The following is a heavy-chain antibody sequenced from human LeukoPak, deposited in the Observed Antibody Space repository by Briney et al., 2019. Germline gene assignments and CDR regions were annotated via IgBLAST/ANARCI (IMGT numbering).Heavy chain of an antibody. J-gene: IGHJ4*02. V-gene: IGHV4-59*12. CDR3: TREGYDRSGYFLDF. Sequence: PGGSLRLSCAASGFTFSSYSMNWVRQAPGKGFEWLGFIYPSGRIEYSPSLRSRVSFSVATSRMEATVRLRSVTASDTAVYYCTREGYDRSGYFLDFWGQGILVTVSS. CDR1: GFTFSSYS. D-gene: IGHD3-22*01. CDR2: IYPSGRI.